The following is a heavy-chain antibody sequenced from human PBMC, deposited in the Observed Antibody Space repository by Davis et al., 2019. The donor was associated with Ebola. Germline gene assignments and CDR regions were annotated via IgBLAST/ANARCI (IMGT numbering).Heavy chain of an antibody. Sequence: AASVKVSCKASGYPFTGYFMHWVRQAPGQGLEWMGIINPSGGSTSYAQKFQGRVTMTRDTSTSTVYMELRSLRSDDTAVYYCARSVTMIVVVTHFDYWGQGTLVTVSS. D-gene: IGHD3-22*01. CDR1: GYPFTGYF. CDR3: ARSVTMIVVVTHFDY. J-gene: IGHJ4*02. V-gene: IGHV1-46*01. CDR2: INPSGGST.